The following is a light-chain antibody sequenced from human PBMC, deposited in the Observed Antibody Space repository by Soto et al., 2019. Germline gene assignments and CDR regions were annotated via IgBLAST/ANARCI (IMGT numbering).Light chain of an antibody. CDR3: QQYNNWPPWT. CDR2: GAS. Sequence: EIVMTQSPATLSVSPGVRATLSCRASQSVSSNLAWYQQKPCQAPRLLIYGASTRATGIPARFSGTGSGTEFTLTISSLQSEDFAVYYCQQYNNWPPWTFGQGPKVEL. CDR1: QSVSSN. V-gene: IGKV3-15*01. J-gene: IGKJ1*01.